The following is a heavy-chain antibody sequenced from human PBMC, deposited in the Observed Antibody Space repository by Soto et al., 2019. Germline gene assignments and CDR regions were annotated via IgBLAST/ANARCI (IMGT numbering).Heavy chain of an antibody. CDR2: IRSKAYGGTT. J-gene: IGHJ4*02. CDR3: TRASTGLDY. V-gene: IGHV3-49*04. Sequence: PGGSLRLSCTASGFTFGDYAMSWVRQAPGKGLEWVGFIRSKAYGGTTEYAASVKGRFTISRDDSKSIAYLQMNSLKTEDTAVYYCTRASTGLDYWGQGTLVTVSS. D-gene: IGHD4-17*01. CDR1: GFTFGDYA.